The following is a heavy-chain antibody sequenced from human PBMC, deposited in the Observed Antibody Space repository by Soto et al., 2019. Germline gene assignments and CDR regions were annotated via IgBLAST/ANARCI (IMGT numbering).Heavy chain of an antibody. Sequence: ASVKVSCKAPGDTFTSYDMHWVRQAPGHGLEWMGVINPNGGSTRFAQKFQGRVTMTRDTSTSTVYMELRGLTSEDTAVYYCARGQRFSDWFDPWGQGTLVTVSS. J-gene: IGHJ5*02. CDR1: GDTFTSYD. V-gene: IGHV1-46*01. D-gene: IGHD3-3*01. CDR3: ARGQRFSDWFDP. CDR2: INPNGGST.